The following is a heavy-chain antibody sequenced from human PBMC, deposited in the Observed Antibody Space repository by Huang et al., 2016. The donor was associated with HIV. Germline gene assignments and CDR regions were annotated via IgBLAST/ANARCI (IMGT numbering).Heavy chain of an antibody. CDR1: GYRFGSNW. CDR2: IYPGDSDT. CDR3: ARLIGSPSFYYGLDV. J-gene: IGHJ6*02. D-gene: IGHD3-10*01. Sequence: EVQLVQSGAEVKKPGESLKISCKGSGYRFGSNWIGWVRQMPGKGLEWMGIIYPGDSDTRYSPSFQGQVTISADKSINTAYRQWSSLNASDTAMYYCARLIGSPSFYYGLDVWGQGTTVTVSS. V-gene: IGHV5-51*01.